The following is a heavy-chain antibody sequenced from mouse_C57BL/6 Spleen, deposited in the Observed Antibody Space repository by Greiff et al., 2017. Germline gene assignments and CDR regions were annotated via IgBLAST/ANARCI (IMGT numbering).Heavy chain of an antibody. CDR3: AREEGNYGYFDG. CDR2: ISDGGSYT. V-gene: IGHV5-4*01. J-gene: IGHJ1*03. D-gene: IGHD2-1*01. CDR1: GFTFSSYA. Sequence: EVKLMESGGGLVKPGGSLKLSCAASGFTFSSYAMSWVRQTPAKRLEWVATISDGGSYTYYPDNVKGRFTISRDNAKNNLYLQMSHLKSEDTAMYYCAREEGNYGYFDGWGTGTTVTVSS.